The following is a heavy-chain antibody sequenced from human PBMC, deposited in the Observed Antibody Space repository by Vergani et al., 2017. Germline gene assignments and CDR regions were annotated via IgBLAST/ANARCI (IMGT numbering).Heavy chain of an antibody. CDR3: TRGVIIASYYMDV. J-gene: IGHJ6*03. CDR1: GYPSISFA. D-gene: IGHD3-10*01. Sequence: QVQLVQSGAEVKQPGASVKVSCKASGYPSISFAIHWVRQAPGQRLEWMGWINAGNGDTKYSQKFQGRVTITRDTSASTAYMELSSLRFEDTAVYYCTRGVIIASYYMDVWGKGTTVTVSS. V-gene: IGHV1-3*01. CDR2: INAGNGDT.